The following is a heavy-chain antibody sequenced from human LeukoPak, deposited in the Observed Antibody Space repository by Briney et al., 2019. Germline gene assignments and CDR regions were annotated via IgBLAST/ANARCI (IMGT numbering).Heavy chain of an antibody. J-gene: IGHJ3*02. CDR3: AKPARTDAFDI. V-gene: IGHV3-23*01. Sequence: GGSLRLSCAASEFSVGSNYMTWVRQAPGKGLEWVSSISGSGGNTYYADSVKGRFTISRDNSKNTLYLQMNSLRAEDTAVYYCAKPARTDAFDIWGQGTMITVSS. D-gene: IGHD1-14*01. CDR2: ISGSGGNT. CDR1: EFSVGSNY.